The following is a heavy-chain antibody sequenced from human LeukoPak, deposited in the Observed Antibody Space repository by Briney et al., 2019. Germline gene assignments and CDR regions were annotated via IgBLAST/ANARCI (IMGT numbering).Heavy chain of an antibody. Sequence: GGSLRLSCAASGFTFSSYSMNWVRQAPGKGLEWVSYISSSSSTIYYADSVKGRFTISRDNAKNSLYLQMNSLRAEDTAVYYCAKTPPIVVVPAAASNWFDPWGQGTLVTVSS. CDR1: GFTFSSYS. CDR2: ISSSSSTI. J-gene: IGHJ5*02. D-gene: IGHD2-2*01. CDR3: AKTPPIVVVPAAASNWFDP. V-gene: IGHV3-48*01.